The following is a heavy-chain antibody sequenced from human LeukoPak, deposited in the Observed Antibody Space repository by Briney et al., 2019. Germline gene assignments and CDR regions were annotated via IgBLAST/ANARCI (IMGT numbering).Heavy chain of an antibody. CDR3: VRGLDAFDI. Sequence: GGSLRLSCAASGFTFSSYGMHWVRQAPDKGLEWVAIIWYDGTNKYYADSVKGRFTISRDNSKNTLYLQMNSLRAEDTAVYYCVRGLDAFDIWGQGTMVTVSS. CDR2: IWYDGTNK. CDR1: GFTFSSYG. V-gene: IGHV3-33*01. J-gene: IGHJ3*02. D-gene: IGHD3/OR15-3a*01.